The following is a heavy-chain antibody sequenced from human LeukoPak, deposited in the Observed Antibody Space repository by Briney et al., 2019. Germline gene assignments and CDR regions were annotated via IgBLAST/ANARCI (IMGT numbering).Heavy chain of an antibody. CDR2: INPSGGST. CDR3: ARDWAAAGSVDY. D-gene: IGHD6-13*01. Sequence: ASVKVSCKASGYTFTNYYMHWVRQAPGQGLEWMGIINPSGGSTSYAQKFQGRVTMTRDTSTSTVYMELSSLRSEDTAVYYCARDWAAAGSVDYWGQGTLVTVSS. V-gene: IGHV1-46*01. J-gene: IGHJ4*02. CDR1: GYTFTNYY.